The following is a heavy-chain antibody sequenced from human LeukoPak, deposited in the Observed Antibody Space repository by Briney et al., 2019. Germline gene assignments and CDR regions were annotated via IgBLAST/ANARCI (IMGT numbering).Heavy chain of an antibody. J-gene: IGHJ5*02. Sequence: SGPTLVKPTQTLTLTCTFSGFSLSTSGAGVGWIRQPPGKALEWLALIYWDDDKRYNPSLKSRLTITKDTSKNQVVLTMTNMDPVDTATYYCAHSMAVAGFNWFDPWGQGTLVTVSS. D-gene: IGHD6-19*01. CDR1: GFSLSTSGAG. CDR3: AHSMAVAGFNWFDP. CDR2: IYWDDDK. V-gene: IGHV2-5*02.